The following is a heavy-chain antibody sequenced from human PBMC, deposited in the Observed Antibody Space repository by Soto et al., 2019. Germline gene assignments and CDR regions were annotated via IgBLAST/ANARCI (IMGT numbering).Heavy chain of an antibody. CDR3: AKRNYGSEFDY. CDR1: GCTFSSYA. CDR2: ISGSGGST. Sequence: EVQLLASGGGLVQPGGSLRLSCAASGCTFSSYAINWVRQDPGKGLVWVSVISGSGGSTYYADSVKGRFTISRDNSKNTLYLQMNSLRAEDTAVYYCAKRNYGSEFDYWGQGTLVTVSS. D-gene: IGHD3-10*01. V-gene: IGHV3-23*01. J-gene: IGHJ4*02.